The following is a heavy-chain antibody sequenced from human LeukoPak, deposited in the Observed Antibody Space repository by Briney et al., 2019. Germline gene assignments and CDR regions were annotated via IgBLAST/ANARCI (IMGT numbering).Heavy chain of an antibody. CDR2: IYTSGST. CDR3: ARAMGMIFGVVFDAFDI. Sequence: SETLSLTCTVSGASISRYYRSWVRQPAGKGLEWLGRIYTSGSTNSNHSVKSRVTMSVDTSKNQFTLKLSSVTAADTDVYYCARAMGMIFGVVFDAFDIWGQGTMVTASS. J-gene: IGHJ3*02. V-gene: IGHV4-4*07. D-gene: IGHD3-3*01. CDR1: GASISRYY.